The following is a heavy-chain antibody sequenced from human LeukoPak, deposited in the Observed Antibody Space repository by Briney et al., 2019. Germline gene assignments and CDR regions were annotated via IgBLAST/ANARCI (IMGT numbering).Heavy chain of an antibody. V-gene: IGHV3-7*03. CDR3: ARIGYSSSSFDY. D-gene: IGHD6-6*01. CDR1: GFTFINYW. J-gene: IGHJ4*02. Sequence: GGSLRLSCAAPGFTFINYWMSWVRQAPGKGLEWVANMKQDGSVKYYVDSMKGRFTISRDNAKNSLYLQMSGLRAEDTAVYFCARIGYSSSSFDYWGQGVLVTVYS. CDR2: MKQDGSVK.